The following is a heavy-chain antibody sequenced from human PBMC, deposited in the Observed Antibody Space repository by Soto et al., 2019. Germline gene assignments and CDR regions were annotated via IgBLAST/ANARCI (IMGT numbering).Heavy chain of an antibody. CDR3: AKDWVGGSNNSQLDY. Sequence: QVQLLESGGGVVQPGGSLTLSCAAARFTFSDYGMHLFRQAPGKGPQWLATLSHHGIRTHYADSVMDRFTISRDHFKKVVYLHLSGLRGEDTAIYYCAKDWVGGSNNSQLDYWGQGTAVNVSS. CDR2: LSHHGIRT. D-gene: IGHD2-15*01. V-gene: IGHV3-30*18. CDR1: RFTFSDYG. J-gene: IGHJ4*02.